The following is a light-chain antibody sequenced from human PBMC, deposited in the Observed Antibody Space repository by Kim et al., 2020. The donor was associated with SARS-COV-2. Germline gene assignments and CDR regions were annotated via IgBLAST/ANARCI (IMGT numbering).Light chain of an antibody. CDR2: GKN. V-gene: IGLV3-19*01. J-gene: IGLJ1*01. CDR3: NSRDSSGNLYV. Sequence: ALGQTVRITCQGDSLRSYYASWYQQKPGQAPVLVIYGKNNRPSGIPDRFSGSSSGNTASLTITGAQAEDEADDYCNSRDSSGNLYVFGTGTKVTVL. CDR1: SLRSYY.